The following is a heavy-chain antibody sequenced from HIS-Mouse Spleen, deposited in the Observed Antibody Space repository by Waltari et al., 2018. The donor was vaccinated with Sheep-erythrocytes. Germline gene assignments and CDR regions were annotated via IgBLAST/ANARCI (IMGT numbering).Heavy chain of an antibody. Sequence: QVQLVQSGAEVKKPGASVKVSCKASGYTFTGYYMHWVRPAPGQGLEWMGGNNPNSGGKSEAQKFQGRVTRTRGTSSSTAYMELSRLRSDDTAVYYCARDRGGAFEIWGQGTMVTVSS. V-gene: IGHV1-2*02. CDR1: GYTFTGYY. D-gene: IGHD3-10*01. CDR3: ARDRGGAFEI. CDR2: NNPNSGGK. J-gene: IGHJ3*02.